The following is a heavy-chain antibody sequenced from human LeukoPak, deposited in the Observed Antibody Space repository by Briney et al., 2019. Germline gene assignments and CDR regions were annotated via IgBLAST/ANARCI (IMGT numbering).Heavy chain of an antibody. V-gene: IGHV3-23*01. CDR3: ARVFYDFWSGYNSESGWFDP. CDR2: ISGSGGST. CDR1: GFTFSSYA. D-gene: IGHD3-3*01. Sequence: GGSLRLSCAASGFTFSSYAMSWVRQAPGKGLEWVSAISGSGGSTYYADSVKGRFTISRDNAKNSLYLQMNSLRAEDTAVYYCARVFYDFWSGYNSESGWFDPWGQGTLVTVSS. J-gene: IGHJ5*02.